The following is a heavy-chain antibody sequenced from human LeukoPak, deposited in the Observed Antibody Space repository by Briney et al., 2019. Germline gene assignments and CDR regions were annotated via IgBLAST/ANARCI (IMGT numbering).Heavy chain of an antibody. V-gene: IGHV4-4*07. D-gene: IGHD1-1*01. CDR3: AGTLTRGYYYYYMDV. CDR2: IYTSGST. J-gene: IGHJ6*03. CDR1: GGSISSYY. Sequence: SETLSLTCTVSGGSISSYYWSWIRQPAGKGLEWIGRIYTSGSTNYNPSLKSRVTMSVDTSKKQFSLKLSSVTAADTAVYYCAGTLTRGYYYYYMDVWGKGTTVTVSS.